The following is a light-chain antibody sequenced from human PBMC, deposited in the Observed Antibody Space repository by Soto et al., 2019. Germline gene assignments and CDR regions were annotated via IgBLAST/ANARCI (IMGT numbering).Light chain of an antibody. CDR3: QQRSNWPPEVT. CDR2: DAS. V-gene: IGKV3-11*01. J-gene: IGKJ3*01. Sequence: EIVLTQSPDTLSLSPGERATLSYRASQSVSSSLAWYQRKPGQAPRLLIYDASKRATGIPARFSGSGSGTDFTLTISSLEPEDFAVYYCQQRSNWPPEVTFGPGTKVDIK. CDR1: QSVSSS.